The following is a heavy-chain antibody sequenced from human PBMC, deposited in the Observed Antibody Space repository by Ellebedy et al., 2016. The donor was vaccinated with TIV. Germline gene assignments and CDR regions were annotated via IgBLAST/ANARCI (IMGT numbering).Heavy chain of an antibody. Sequence: GESLKISCAASGFTFSSYGMHWVRQAPGKGLEWVAVISYDGSNKYYADSVKGRFTISRDNSKNTLYLQMNSLRAEDTAVYYCARDDSGPQAFDIWGQGTVVTVTS. CDR2: ISYDGSNK. V-gene: IGHV3-30*03. J-gene: IGHJ3*02. CDR1: GFTFSSYG. CDR3: ARDDSGPQAFDI. D-gene: IGHD5-12*01.